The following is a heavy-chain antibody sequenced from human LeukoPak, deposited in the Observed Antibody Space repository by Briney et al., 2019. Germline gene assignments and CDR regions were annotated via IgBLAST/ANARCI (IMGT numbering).Heavy chain of an antibody. D-gene: IGHD6-6*01. CDR3: ARGSIAAHDAFDI. CDR1: GGTFSSYA. J-gene: IGHJ3*02. Sequence: ASVTVSCTASGGTFSSYAISWVRQAPGQGLEWMGRIIPILGIANYAQKFQGRVTITADKSTSTAYMGLSSLRSEDTAVYYCARGSIAAHDAFDIWGQGTMVTVSS. CDR2: IIPILGIA. V-gene: IGHV1-69*04.